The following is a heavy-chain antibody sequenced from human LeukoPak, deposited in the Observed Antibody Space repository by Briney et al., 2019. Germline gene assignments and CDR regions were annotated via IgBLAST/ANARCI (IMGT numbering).Heavy chain of an antibody. CDR1: GYTFSANW. CDR3: ARHALDNWIDAESYFDY. Sequence: RGESLKISCQGSGYTFSANWITWVRQMPGKGLEWLGRIDPRDSDTNYNPSFQDHVSISVDRSISTVYLEWSGLKASDTAMYYGARHALDNWIDAESYFDYWGRGTLVTVSS. V-gene: IGHV5-10-1*01. CDR2: IDPRDSDT. D-gene: IGHD1-20*01. J-gene: IGHJ4*02.